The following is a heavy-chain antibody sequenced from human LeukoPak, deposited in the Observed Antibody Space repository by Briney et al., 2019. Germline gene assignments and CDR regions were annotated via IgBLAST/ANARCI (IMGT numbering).Heavy chain of an antibody. D-gene: IGHD3-10*01. CDR3: AKYFASGSYYKLPH. CDR1: GFTFSSYA. Sequence: PGGSLRLSCAASGFTFSSYAMSWVRQAPGKGLEWVSTISGSGAYTYYADSVKGRFTISRDNSKYTLYLQMNSLRAEDTAVYYCAKYFASGSYYKLPHWGQGTLVTVSS. J-gene: IGHJ1*01. V-gene: IGHV3-23*01. CDR2: ISGSGAYT.